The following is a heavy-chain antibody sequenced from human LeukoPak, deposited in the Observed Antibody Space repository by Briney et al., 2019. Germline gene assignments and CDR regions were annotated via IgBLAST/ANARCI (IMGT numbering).Heavy chain of an antibody. J-gene: IGHJ5*02. Sequence: PSETLSLTCAVYGGSFSGYYWSWIRQPPGKGLEWIGEINHSGSTNYNPSLKSRVTILVDTSKNQFSLKLSSVTAADTAVYYCAKDGYDFWSVNWFDPWGQGTLVTVSS. V-gene: IGHV4-34*01. CDR1: GGSFSGYY. CDR3: AKDGYDFWSVNWFDP. D-gene: IGHD3-3*01. CDR2: INHSGST.